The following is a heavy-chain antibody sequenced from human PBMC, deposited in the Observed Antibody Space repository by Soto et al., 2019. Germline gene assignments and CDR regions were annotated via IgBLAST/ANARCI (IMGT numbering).Heavy chain of an antibody. Sequence: SETLSLTCTLSGGSISSYYWSWIRQPPGKGLEWLGYIYYSGSTNYNPSLKSRVTISVDTSKNQFSLNLSSVTAADTAVYYCGRLTDPPNLGMDVWGQGTTVTVS. CDR2: IYYSGST. CDR1: GGSISSYY. J-gene: IGHJ6*02. CDR3: GRLTDPPNLGMDV. V-gene: IGHV4-59*01. D-gene: IGHD7-27*01.